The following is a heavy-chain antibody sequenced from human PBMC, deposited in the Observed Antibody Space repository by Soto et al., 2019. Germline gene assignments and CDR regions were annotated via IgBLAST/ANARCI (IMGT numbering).Heavy chain of an antibody. J-gene: IGHJ4*01. Sequence: QVQLQESGPGLVKPSQTLSLTCTVSGASISSADYYWSWIRQPPGKGLEWIGYFHSSGATYKDPSLXCXVXIPXDTSKNLISLKLDSVTAADTAIYYCASIWFGDFDYWGHGTLVTISS. D-gene: IGHD3-10*01. V-gene: IGHV4-30-4*01. CDR1: GASISSADYY. CDR3: ASIWFGDFDY. CDR2: FHSSGAT.